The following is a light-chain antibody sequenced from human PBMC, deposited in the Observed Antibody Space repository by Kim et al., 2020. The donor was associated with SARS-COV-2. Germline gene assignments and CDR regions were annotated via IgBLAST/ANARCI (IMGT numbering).Light chain of an antibody. CDR3: QQYGSSPRT. V-gene: IGKV3-20*01. Sequence: EIVLTQSPGTLSLSPGERATLSCRASQSVSSSYLTWYQQKPGQAPRLLIYGASSRATGIPDRFSGSGSGTVFTLNISRLETEDFGVYYCQQYGSSPRTFGQGTKVDIK. CDR1: QSVSSSY. J-gene: IGKJ1*01. CDR2: GAS.